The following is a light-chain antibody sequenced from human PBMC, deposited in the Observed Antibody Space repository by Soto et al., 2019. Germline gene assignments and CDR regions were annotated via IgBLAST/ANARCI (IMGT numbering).Light chain of an antibody. V-gene: IGKV3-15*01. Sequence: EIVMTQSPATLSVSPGERATLSCRASQSVSSNFAWYQQKPGQAPRLIIYGASTRATGIPARFSGSGSGTEFTLTISSLQSEDVAVYYCQQYNNWPPYTFGQGTKLEVK. CDR3: QQYNNWPPYT. CDR2: GAS. J-gene: IGKJ2*01. CDR1: QSVSSN.